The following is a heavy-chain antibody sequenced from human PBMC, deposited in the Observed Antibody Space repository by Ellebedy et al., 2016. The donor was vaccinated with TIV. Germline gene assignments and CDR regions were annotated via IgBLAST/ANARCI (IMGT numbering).Heavy chain of an antibody. D-gene: IGHD4-17*01. CDR2: INHSGST. CDR3: ARDRDGERVGTEVHP. J-gene: IGHJ5*02. CDR1: GASFSRYY. V-gene: IGHV4-34*01. Sequence: SETLSLTXSVYGASFSRYYWTWIRQPPGKGLEWIGEINHSGSTNYNPSLKSRVSISVETSRSQFSLKLSSMTAADTAVYYCARDRDGERVGTEVHPWGQGTLVSVSS.